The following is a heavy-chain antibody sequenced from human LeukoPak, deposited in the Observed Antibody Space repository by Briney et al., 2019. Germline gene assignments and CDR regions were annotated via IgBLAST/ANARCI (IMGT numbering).Heavy chain of an antibody. D-gene: IGHD3-22*01. CDR1: GFTFSSYA. V-gene: IGHV3-23*01. CDR2: IRGSGDST. CDR3: ARDRKLPGTTITMIVVDGAFDI. J-gene: IGHJ3*02. Sequence: GGSLRLSCAASGFTFSSYAMSWVRQAPGKGLEWVSVIRGSGDSTYCADSVKGRFTISRDNSKNALYLQMNSLRAEDTAVYYCARDRKLPGTTITMIVVDGAFDIWGQGTMVTVSS.